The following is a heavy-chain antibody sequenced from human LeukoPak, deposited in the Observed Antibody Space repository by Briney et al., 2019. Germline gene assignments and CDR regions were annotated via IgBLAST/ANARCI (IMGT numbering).Heavy chain of an antibody. CDR2: IWYDGSNK. J-gene: IGHJ6*02. V-gene: IGHV3-33*01. CDR3: ARNYYDSSGYPYCYYGMDV. D-gene: IGHD3-22*01. Sequence: GGSLRLSCAASGFTFSSYGMHWVRQAPGKGLEWVAVIWYDGSNKYYADSVKGRFTISRDNSKNTLYLQMNSLRAEDTAAYYCARNYYDSSGYPYCYYGMDVWGQGTTVTVSS. CDR1: GFTFSSYG.